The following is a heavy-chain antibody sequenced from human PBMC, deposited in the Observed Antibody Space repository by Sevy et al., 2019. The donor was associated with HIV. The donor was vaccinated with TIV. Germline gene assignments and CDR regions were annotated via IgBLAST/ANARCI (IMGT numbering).Heavy chain of an antibody. Sequence: GGSLRLACAASGFTFSSYAMQWVRQAPGKGLEWVAVISYDGSNKYYADSVKGRFTISRDNSKNTLYLQMNSLRAEDTAVYYCARVFFSWFGELYGMDVWGQGTTVTVSS. CDR1: GFTFSSYA. CDR3: ARVFFSWFGELYGMDV. V-gene: IGHV3-30*04. D-gene: IGHD3-10*01. CDR2: ISYDGSNK. J-gene: IGHJ6*02.